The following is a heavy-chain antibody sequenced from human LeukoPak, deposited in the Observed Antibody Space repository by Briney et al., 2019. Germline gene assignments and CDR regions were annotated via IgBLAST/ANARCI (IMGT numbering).Heavy chain of an antibody. CDR1: GLTVSSSY. CDR2: MYSGGST. D-gene: IGHD3-10*01. Sequence: GGSLRLSGAASGLTVSSSYMSWVRQAPGKGLEWVSVMYSGGSTYYADSVKGRFTISRDNSKNTLYLQMNSLRAEDTAVYYCARDFGGSGSGYMDVWGKGTTVTVSS. V-gene: IGHV3-66*02. CDR3: ARDFGGSGSGYMDV. J-gene: IGHJ6*03.